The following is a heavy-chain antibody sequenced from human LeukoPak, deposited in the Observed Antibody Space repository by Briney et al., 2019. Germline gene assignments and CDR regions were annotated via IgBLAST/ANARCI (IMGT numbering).Heavy chain of an antibody. CDR3: ARDRNIGYSSSWYSIYYGMDV. Sequence: RASVQVSCQASGYTFTSYAMNWVRQAPGQGLEWMGWINTNTGNPTYAQGFTGRFVFSLDTSVSTAYLQISSLKAEDTAVYYCARDRNIGYSSSWYSIYYGMDVWGQGTTVTVSS. CDR2: INTNTGNP. CDR1: GYTFTSYA. D-gene: IGHD6-13*01. V-gene: IGHV7-4-1*02. J-gene: IGHJ6*02.